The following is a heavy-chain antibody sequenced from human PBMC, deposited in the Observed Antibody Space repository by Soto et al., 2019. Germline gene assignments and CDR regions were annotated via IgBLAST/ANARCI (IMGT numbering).Heavy chain of an antibody. CDR2: IYYSGST. D-gene: IGHD1-26*01. CDR3: ARGWDLGY. Sequence: PSVTLSLTGIAARGSLSGYNWSWIRQHPGKGLEWIVYIYYSGSTNYNPSLKSRVTISVDTSKNQFSLKLSSVTAADTAVYYCARGWDLGYWGQGTRVTVS. J-gene: IGHJ4*02. CDR1: RGSLSGYN. V-gene: IGHV4-59*01.